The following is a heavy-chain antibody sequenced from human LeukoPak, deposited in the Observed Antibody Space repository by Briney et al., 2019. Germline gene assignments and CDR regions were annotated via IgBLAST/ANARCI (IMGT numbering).Heavy chain of an antibody. V-gene: IGHV3-30*02. CDR1: GFTFNSYG. CDR2: IRYDGSSK. D-gene: IGHD1-26*01. CDR3: AKGSGWEASYFYYMDV. Sequence: GGSLRLSCAASGFTFNSYGIHWVRQAPGKGLEWVAFIRYDGSSKYYVDSVKGRFTISRDNSKNTLYLQMNSLGAEDTAVYFCAKGSGWEASYFYYMDVWGKGTTVTISS. J-gene: IGHJ6*03.